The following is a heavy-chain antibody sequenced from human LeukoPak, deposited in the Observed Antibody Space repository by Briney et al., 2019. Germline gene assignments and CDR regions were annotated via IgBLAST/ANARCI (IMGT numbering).Heavy chain of an antibody. CDR1: GFTFSSYA. D-gene: IGHD3-10*01. CDR2: ISYDGSNK. CDR3: AKLLGVGTMDY. J-gene: IGHJ4*02. V-gene: IGHV3-30-3*02. Sequence: GGSLRLSCAASGFTFSSYAMHWVRQAPGKGLEWVAVISYDGSNKYYADSVKGRFTISRDNSKNTLYLQMNSLRAEDTAVYYCAKLLGVGTMDYWGQGTLVTVSS.